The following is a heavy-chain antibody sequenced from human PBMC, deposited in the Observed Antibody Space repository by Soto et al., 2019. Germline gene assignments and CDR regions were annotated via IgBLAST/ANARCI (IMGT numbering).Heavy chain of an antibody. V-gene: IGHV5-51*01. D-gene: IGHD2-8*01. CDR1: VYTFTTFW. J-gene: IGHJ5*02. Sequence: GESLKISCQASVYTFTTFWIGWVRQMPGEGLEWMGIIYPGDSEARYSPSFQGQVTISVDKSITTAYLQWSSLKASDSAMYFCARGYCTTSICDPWFDPWGQGTLVTVSS. CDR3: ARGYCTTSICDPWFDP. CDR2: IYPGDSEA.